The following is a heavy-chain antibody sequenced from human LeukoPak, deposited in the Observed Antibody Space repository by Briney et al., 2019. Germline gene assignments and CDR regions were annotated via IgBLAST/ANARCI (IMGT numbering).Heavy chain of an antibody. CDR2: IYSGGGT. J-gene: IGHJ4*02. V-gene: IGHV3-53*01. Sequence: GGSLRLSCAASGFTVSSNYMSWVRQAPGKGLEWVSLIYSGGGTYYADSVKGRLTISRDNSKNTLYLQMNSLRAEDTAVYYCARSRNWVFDYWGQGTLVTVSS. D-gene: IGHD7-27*01. CDR3: ARSRNWVFDY. CDR1: GFTVSSNY.